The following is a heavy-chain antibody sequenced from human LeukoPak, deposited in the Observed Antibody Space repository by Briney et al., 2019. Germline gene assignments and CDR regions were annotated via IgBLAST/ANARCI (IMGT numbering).Heavy chain of an antibody. Sequence: SGPTLVNPTQTLTLTCSLSGVSLSTSGVGVGWIRQPPGKALEWLALIYWNDDKRYSPSLKSRLTITKDTSKNQVVLTMTNMDPVDTATYYCAHLDYYDSSGYYSNLHNWFDPWGQGTLVTVSS. CDR3: AHLDYYDSSGYYSNLHNWFDP. CDR2: IYWNDDK. V-gene: IGHV2-5*01. D-gene: IGHD3-22*01. J-gene: IGHJ5*02. CDR1: GVSLSTSGVG.